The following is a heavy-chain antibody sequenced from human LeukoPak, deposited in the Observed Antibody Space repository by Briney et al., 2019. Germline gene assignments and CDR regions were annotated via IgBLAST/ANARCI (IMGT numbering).Heavy chain of an antibody. J-gene: IGHJ3*02. V-gene: IGHV1-18*01. CDR1: GYTFTSYG. CDR3: ARYSVGSGYAFDI. D-gene: IGHD3-10*01. Sequence: RASVKVSCKASGYTFTSYGISWVRQAPGQGLEWMGWISAYNGNTNYAQKLQGRVTTTTDTSTSTAYMGLRSLRSDDTAVYYCARYSVGSGYAFDIWGQGTMVTVSS. CDR2: ISAYNGNT.